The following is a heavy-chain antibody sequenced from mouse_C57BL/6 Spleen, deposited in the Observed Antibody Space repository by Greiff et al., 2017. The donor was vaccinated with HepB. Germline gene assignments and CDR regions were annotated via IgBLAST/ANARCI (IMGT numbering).Heavy chain of an antibody. V-gene: IGHV1-66*01. J-gene: IGHJ4*01. CDR3: ARSGTTVMDY. D-gene: IGHD1-1*01. CDR2: IYPGSGNT. Sequence: VQGVESGPELVKPGASVKISCKASGYSFTSYYIHWVKQRPGQGLEWIGWIYPGSGNTKYNEKFKGKATLTADTSSSTAYMQLSSLTSEDSAVYYCARSGTTVMDYWGQGTSVTVSS. CDR1: GYSFTSYY.